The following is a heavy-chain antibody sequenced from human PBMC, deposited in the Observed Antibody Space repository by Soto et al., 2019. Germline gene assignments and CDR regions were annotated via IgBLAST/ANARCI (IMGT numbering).Heavy chain of an antibody. CDR1: GGSISDISYC. V-gene: IGHV4-39*01. CDR2: MFYSGAT. Sequence: PSEPLSLPCTVSGGSISDISYCWGWIRQPPGKGLQWIGCMFYSGATYYNPSLKNRVTLSVDTSNNEFSLKLVSVTAPDTAVYYCARHKSGSDWLDPWGQGTLVTVSS. J-gene: IGHJ5*02. CDR3: ARHKSGSDWLDP. D-gene: IGHD2-15*01.